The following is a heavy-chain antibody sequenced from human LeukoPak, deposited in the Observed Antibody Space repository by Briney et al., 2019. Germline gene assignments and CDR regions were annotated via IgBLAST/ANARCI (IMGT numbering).Heavy chain of an antibody. CDR3: AIYSDTYYFDH. CDR1: GYSFTGSR. V-gene: IGHV5-51*01. J-gene: IGHJ4*02. CDR2: IYPGDSDT. Sequence: GESLKISCKGSGYSFTGSRIGWVRQMPGKGLEWMGIIYPGDSDTRYSPSFQGQVTISADKSISTAYLQWSSLKASDTAMYYCAIYSDTYYFDHWGQGTLVTVSS. D-gene: IGHD1-26*01.